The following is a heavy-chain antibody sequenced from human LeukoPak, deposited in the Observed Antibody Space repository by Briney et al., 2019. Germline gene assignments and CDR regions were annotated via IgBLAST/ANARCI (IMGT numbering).Heavy chain of an antibody. V-gene: IGHV6-1*01. CDR1: GDSVSSNSAT. CDR2: AYYRSKWYN. CDR3: ARGSSSNSWYFDY. D-gene: IGHD6-13*01. J-gene: IGHJ4*02. Sequence: SQTLSLTCAISGDSVSSNSATWTWIRQSPSRGLEWLGRAYYRSKWYNDYAVSVKSRISINPDTSKNQFSLQLNSVTPEDTAVYYCARGSSSNSWYFDYWGQGTLVTVSS.